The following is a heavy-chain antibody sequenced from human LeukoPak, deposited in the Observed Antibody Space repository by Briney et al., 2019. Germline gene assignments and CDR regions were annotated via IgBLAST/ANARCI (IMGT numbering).Heavy chain of an antibody. V-gene: IGHV4-34*01. J-gene: IGHJ3*02. D-gene: IGHD3-10*01. CDR2: INHSGST. CDR3: ARVPTLRITMVRGAWGTFDI. Sequence: PSETLSLTCAFYGGSFSSYYWSWIRQPPGEGLEWIGEINHSGSTDYNPSLKNRVTISVDTSNNQFSLKLSSVTAADTAVYYCARVPTLRITMVRGAWGTFDIWGQGTMVTVSS. CDR1: GGSFSSYY.